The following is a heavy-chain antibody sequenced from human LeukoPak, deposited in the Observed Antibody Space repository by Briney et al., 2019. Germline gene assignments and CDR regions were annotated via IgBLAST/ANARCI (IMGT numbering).Heavy chain of an antibody. CDR3: AKQTGVVGATSAGFDL. CDR2: IYNSGST. Sequence: SETLSLTCTVSGGSLSGFYWTWVRQPAGKGLGWIGRIYNSGSTNLNPSLKSRVTMSEDTSKNQFSLRLTSVTAADTAVYYCAKQTGVVGATSAGFDLWGRGTLVTVSS. J-gene: IGHJ2*01. D-gene: IGHD1-26*01. CDR1: GGSLSGFY. V-gene: IGHV4-4*07.